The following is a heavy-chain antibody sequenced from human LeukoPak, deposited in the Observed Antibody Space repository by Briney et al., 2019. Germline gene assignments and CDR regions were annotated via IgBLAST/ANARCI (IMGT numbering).Heavy chain of an antibody. J-gene: IGHJ4*02. Sequence: SETLSLTCTVSGGSISSSSYYWGWIRQPPGKGLEWIGSIYYSGSTYYNPSLKSRVTISVDTSKNQFSLKLSSVTAADTAVYYCARDYYYGSGSYYFDYWGQGTLVTVSS. D-gene: IGHD3-10*01. CDR2: IYYSGST. CDR1: GGSISSSSYY. CDR3: ARDYYYGSGSYYFDY. V-gene: IGHV4-39*07.